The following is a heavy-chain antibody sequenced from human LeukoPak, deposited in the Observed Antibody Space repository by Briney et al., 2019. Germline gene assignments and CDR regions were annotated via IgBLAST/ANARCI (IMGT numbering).Heavy chain of an antibody. CDR2: IYYSGST. Sequence: SETLSLTCSVSGGSISSDSSSSYFWAWIRQPPGRGMEWIGSIYYSGSTYYNPSLKSRVTISVDTSKNQFPLKLSSVTAADTAVYYCARLSGWYGGSGYWGQGTLVTVSS. CDR3: ARLSGWYGGSGY. V-gene: IGHV4-39*01. D-gene: IGHD6-19*01. CDR1: GGSISSDSSSSYF. J-gene: IGHJ4*02.